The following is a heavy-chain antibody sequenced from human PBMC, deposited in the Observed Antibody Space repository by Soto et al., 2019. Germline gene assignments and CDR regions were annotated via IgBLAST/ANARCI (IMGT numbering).Heavy chain of an antibody. CDR3: AREDLGGRGLDALDI. Sequence: GGSLRLSCAASGLTFTRYAIHWVRQAPGKGLEWVALIWYDGNEKYYADSVKGRFTISRDNSKDMFYLQMNSLSGEDTAMYYCAREDLGGRGLDALDIWGQGTMVTVSS. V-gene: IGHV3-33*01. J-gene: IGHJ3*02. CDR1: GLTFTRYA. CDR2: IWYDGNEK. D-gene: IGHD3-16*01.